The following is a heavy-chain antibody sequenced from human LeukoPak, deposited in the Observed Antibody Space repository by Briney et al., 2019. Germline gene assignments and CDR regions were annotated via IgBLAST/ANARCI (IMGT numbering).Heavy chain of an antibody. CDR1: GGSISSSSYY. J-gene: IGHJ4*02. CDR3: ATSLGDPHHFDC. CDR2: IYYSGST. Sequence: SETLSLTCTVSGGSISSSSYYWGWIRQPPGKGLEWIGSIYYSGSTYHNPSLKSRVTISVDTSKNQFSLKLSSVTAADTAVYYCATSLGDPHHFDCWGQGTLVTVFS. D-gene: IGHD3-16*01. V-gene: IGHV4-39*01.